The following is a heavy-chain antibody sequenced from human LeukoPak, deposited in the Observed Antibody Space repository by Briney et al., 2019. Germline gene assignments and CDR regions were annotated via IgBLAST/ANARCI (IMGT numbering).Heavy chain of an antibody. Sequence: GGSLRLSCAASGVTVSNNYMGWVRQAPGKGLEWVSVIYSGGSTHYADSVKGRFTISRDNSKNTVYLQMSSLRPEDTAVYYCMNPNHYGSGRWGQGTLVTVSS. CDR2: IYSGGST. D-gene: IGHD3-10*01. CDR3: MNPNHYGSGR. V-gene: IGHV3-66*01. CDR1: GVTVSNNY. J-gene: IGHJ4*02.